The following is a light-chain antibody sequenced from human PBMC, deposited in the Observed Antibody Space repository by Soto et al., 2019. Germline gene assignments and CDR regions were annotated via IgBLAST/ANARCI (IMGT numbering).Light chain of an antibody. Sequence: QSALTQPPSASGSPGQSVTISCTGTSSDVGAYNYVSWYQQHPGKAPKLIISEVIKRPSGVPDRFSGSKSGNTASLTVSGLQAEDEADYYCSSYAGSNNFGVFGGGTQLTVL. J-gene: IGLJ2*01. CDR1: SSDVGAYNY. V-gene: IGLV2-8*01. CDR3: SSYAGSNNFGV. CDR2: EVI.